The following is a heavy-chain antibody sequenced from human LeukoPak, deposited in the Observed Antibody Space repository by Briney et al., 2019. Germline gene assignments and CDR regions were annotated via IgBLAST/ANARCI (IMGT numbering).Heavy chain of an antibody. CDR1: GFTFDDYG. J-gene: IGHJ3*02. Sequence: GGSLRLSCAASGFTFDDYGMSWVRQAPGKGLEWVSAINWNGATKGYADSVKGRFTISRDNAKNSLYLQMNSLRAEDTAVYYCARDDNYYDSSGSRAFDIWGQGTMVTVSS. CDR3: ARDDNYYDSSGSRAFDI. V-gene: IGHV3-20*04. D-gene: IGHD3-22*01. CDR2: INWNGATK.